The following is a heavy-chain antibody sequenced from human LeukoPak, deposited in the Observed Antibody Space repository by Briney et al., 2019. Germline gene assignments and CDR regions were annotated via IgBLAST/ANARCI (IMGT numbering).Heavy chain of an antibody. Sequence: GGSLRLSCAASGFTFSSYSMNWVRQAPGKGLEWVSYISSSSTIYYADSVKGRFTISRDNAKNSLYLQMNSLRAEDTAVYYCARVWAMVRGVYYYYMDVWGKGTTVTVSS. V-gene: IGHV3-48*01. CDR2: ISSSSTI. J-gene: IGHJ6*03. CDR1: GFTFSSYS. CDR3: ARVWAMVRGVYYYYMDV. D-gene: IGHD3-10*01.